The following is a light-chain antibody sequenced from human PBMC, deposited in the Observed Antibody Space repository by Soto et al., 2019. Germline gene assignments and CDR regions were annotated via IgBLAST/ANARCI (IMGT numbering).Light chain of an antibody. CDR1: SNDVGRYNL. V-gene: IGLV2-23*01. Sequence: QSALTQPASVSGSPEQSITISCTGTSNDVGRYNLVSWYQQHPGKAPKVMIYEATKRPSGVSNRFSGSKSGNTASLTISGLQAEDEAEYYCSAYARSGSVVFGGGTQRTGL. CDR3: SAYARSGSVV. CDR2: EAT. J-gene: IGLJ3*02.